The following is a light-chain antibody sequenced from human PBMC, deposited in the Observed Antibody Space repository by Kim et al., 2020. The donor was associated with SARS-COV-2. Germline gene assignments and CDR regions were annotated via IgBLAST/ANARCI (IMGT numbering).Light chain of an antibody. CDR1: QGISNY. Sequence: CASVGDRVTITCRASQGISNYLAWYQQKPGKVPKLLIYAASTLQSGVPSRFSGSGSGTDFTLTISSLQPEDVATYYYQKYNSAPHTFGQGTKLEI. CDR3: QKYNSAPHT. J-gene: IGKJ2*01. CDR2: AAS. V-gene: IGKV1-27*01.